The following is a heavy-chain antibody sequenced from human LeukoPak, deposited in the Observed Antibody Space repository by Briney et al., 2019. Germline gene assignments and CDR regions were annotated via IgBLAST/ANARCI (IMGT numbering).Heavy chain of an antibody. Sequence: GGSLRLSCAASGFTSTSYGMHWVRRASSKGLEWVAAISYDGSNKKYADSVKGRFTISRDNSKNTLYLQMNSLRSDDTAVYYCARGVRIAVAGYIDCWGQGTLVTVSS. J-gene: IGHJ4*02. V-gene: IGHV3-30*19. D-gene: IGHD6-19*01. CDR3: ARGVRIAVAGYIDC. CDR2: ISYDGSNK. CDR1: GFTSTSYG.